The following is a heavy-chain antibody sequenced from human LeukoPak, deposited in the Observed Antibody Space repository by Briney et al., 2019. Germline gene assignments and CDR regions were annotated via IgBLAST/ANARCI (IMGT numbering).Heavy chain of an antibody. CDR1: GFTFSSYA. CDR2: ISYDGSNK. V-gene: IGHV3-30-3*01. CDR3: ASVRLWYEASDAFDI. J-gene: IGHJ3*02. Sequence: GGSLRLSCAASGFTFSSYAMHWVRQAPGKELEWVAVISYDGSNKYYADSVKGRFTISRDNSKNTLYPQMNSLRAEDTAVYYCASVRLWYEASDAFDIWGQGTMVTVSS. D-gene: IGHD5-18*01.